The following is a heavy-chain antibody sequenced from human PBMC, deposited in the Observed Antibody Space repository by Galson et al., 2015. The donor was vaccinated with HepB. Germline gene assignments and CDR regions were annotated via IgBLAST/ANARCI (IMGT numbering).Heavy chain of an antibody. Sequence: SLRLSCAASGFTFSDYYMSWIRQAPGKGLEWVSYISSSGSTIYYADSVKGRFTISRDNAKNSLYLQMNSLRAEDTAVYYCARDDQRTYYDFWSGPNYYYGMDVWGPGTTLTVSS. CDR3: ARDDQRTYYDFWSGPNYYYGMDV. CDR1: GFTFSDYY. J-gene: IGHJ6*02. D-gene: IGHD3-3*01. V-gene: IGHV3-11*01. CDR2: ISSSGSTI.